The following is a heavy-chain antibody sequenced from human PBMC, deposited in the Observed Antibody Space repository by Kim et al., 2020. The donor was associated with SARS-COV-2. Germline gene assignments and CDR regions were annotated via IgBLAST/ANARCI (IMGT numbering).Heavy chain of an antibody. Sequence: SSAASVKGRFTISRGNAKNTVYLKINSPRGEDTAVYYCARGGLQGGTTQDYWGQGILVTVSS. CDR3: ARGGLQGGTTQDY. V-gene: IGHV3-74*01. J-gene: IGHJ4*02. D-gene: IGHD1-1*01.